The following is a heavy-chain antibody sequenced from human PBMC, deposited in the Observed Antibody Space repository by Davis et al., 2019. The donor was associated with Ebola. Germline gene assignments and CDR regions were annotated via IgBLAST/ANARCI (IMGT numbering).Heavy chain of an antibody. CDR3: ATGYSTNCRGVTTCVPNDY. Sequence: GESLKISCSASGFDFGSYGMQWVRQAPGKGLEGVAIIWSGGSDQYYADSVKGRFTISRDNSRNTLYLHMTSLRVEDTAVYYCATGYSTNCRGVTTCVPNDYWGQGTLVSVSS. CDR2: IWSGGSDQ. D-gene: IGHD2-2*01. J-gene: IGHJ4*02. V-gene: IGHV3-33*01. CDR1: GFDFGSYG.